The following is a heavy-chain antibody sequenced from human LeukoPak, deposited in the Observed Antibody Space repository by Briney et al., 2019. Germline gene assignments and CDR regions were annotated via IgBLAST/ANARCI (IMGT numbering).Heavy chain of an antibody. Sequence: ASVKVSCKASGYTFSSYAISWVRQAPGQGLEWMGWISPYKGNTNSAQGFQGRVTMTTDTSTSAAYMELTSLRSDDTAVYYCARDNIWYFDLWGRGTLVTVSS. CDR3: ARDNIWYFDL. V-gene: IGHV1-18*01. D-gene: IGHD2/OR15-2a*01. CDR1: GYTFSSYA. J-gene: IGHJ2*01. CDR2: ISPYKGNT.